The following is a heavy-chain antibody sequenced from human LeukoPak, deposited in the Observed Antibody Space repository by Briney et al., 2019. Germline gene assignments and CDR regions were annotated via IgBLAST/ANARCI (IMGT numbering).Heavy chain of an antibody. J-gene: IGHJ4*02. Sequence: GGSLRLSCAASGFTFSSYWMSWVRQAPGKGLEWVANIKQDGSEKYYVDSVKGRFTISRDNAKNSLYLQMNSLRAEDTAVYYCARDPSSIVGATDVFDYWGQGTLVTVSS. CDR2: IKQDGSEK. D-gene: IGHD1-26*01. V-gene: IGHV3-7*01. CDR3: ARDPSSIVGATDVFDY. CDR1: GFTFSSYW.